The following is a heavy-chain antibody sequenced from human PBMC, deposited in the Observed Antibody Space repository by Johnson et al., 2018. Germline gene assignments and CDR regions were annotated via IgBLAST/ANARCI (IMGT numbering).Heavy chain of an antibody. V-gene: IGHV3-30*18. CDR1: GFTFSSYG. CDR2: ISYDGSNK. Sequence: VQLLETGGGVVQPGRSLRLSCAASGFTFSSYGMHWVRQAPGKGLEWVAVISYDGSNKYYADSVTGRFTISRDNSKNTLDLQMNSLRAEDTAVYYCAKDSGTTVVTLAEYFQHWGQGTLVTVSS. CDR3: AKDSGTTVVTLAEYFQH. J-gene: IGHJ1*01. D-gene: IGHD4-23*01.